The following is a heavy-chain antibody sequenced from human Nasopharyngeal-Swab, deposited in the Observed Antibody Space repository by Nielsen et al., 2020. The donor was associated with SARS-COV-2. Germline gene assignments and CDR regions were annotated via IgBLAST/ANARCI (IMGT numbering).Heavy chain of an antibody. CDR2: IKQDGSEK. V-gene: IGHV3-7*01. J-gene: IGHJ4*02. D-gene: IGHD6-13*01. Sequence: WIRQPPGKGLEWVANIKQDGSEKYYVDSVKGRFTISGDNAKNSLYLQMNSLRAEDTAVYYCASVHSSSWYFDYWGQGTLVTVSS. CDR3: ASVHSSSWYFDY.